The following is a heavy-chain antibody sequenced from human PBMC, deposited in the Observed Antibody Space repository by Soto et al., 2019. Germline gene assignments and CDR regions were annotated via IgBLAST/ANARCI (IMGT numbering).Heavy chain of an antibody. Sequence: QVQLVQSGVEVKKPGASVKVSCKASGYTFISHGISWVRQAPGQGLEWMGWISGKNGNTNYAQKLQGRVTLTTDTSTSTAYMKLRSLRSDATAVYYCARVSSTIVVVPDYGMDVWGQGTTGTVSS. CDR1: GYTFISHG. J-gene: IGHJ6*02. D-gene: IGHD2-15*01. CDR3: ARVSSTIVVVPDYGMDV. CDR2: ISGKNGNT. V-gene: IGHV1-18*04.